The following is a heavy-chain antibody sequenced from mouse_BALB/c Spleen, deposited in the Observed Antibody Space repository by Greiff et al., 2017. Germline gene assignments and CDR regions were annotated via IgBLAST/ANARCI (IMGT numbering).Heavy chain of an antibody. J-gene: IGHJ4*01. CDR1: GYTFTDYA. CDR3: ATTMITYYYAMDY. Sequence: VKLMESGPELVRPGESVKISCKGSGYTFTDYAMHWVKQSHAKSLEWIGVISIYYDNTNYNQKFKGKATMTVDKSSSTAYMELARLTSEDSAIYYCATTMITYYYAMDYWGQGTSVTVSS. V-gene: IGHV1-67*01. D-gene: IGHD2-4*01. CDR2: ISIYYDNT.